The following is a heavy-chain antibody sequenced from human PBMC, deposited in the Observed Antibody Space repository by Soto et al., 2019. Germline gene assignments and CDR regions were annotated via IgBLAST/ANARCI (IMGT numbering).Heavy chain of an antibody. CDR1: GGSISSYY. Sequence: SETLSLTCTVSGGSISSYYWSWIRQPPGKGLEWIGYIYYSGSTNYNPSLKSRVTISLDTSKNQFSLKLSSVTAADKAVYYCAREPGPGIAAAGTGNYYYYMDVWGKGTTVTVSS. J-gene: IGHJ6*03. CDR3: AREPGPGIAAAGTGNYYYYMDV. V-gene: IGHV4-59*01. CDR2: IYYSGST. D-gene: IGHD6-13*01.